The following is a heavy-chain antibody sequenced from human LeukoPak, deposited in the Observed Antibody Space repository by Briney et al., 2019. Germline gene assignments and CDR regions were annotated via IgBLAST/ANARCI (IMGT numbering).Heavy chain of an antibody. CDR2: INPNSGGT. J-gene: IGHJ6*03. CDR1: GYTFTGYY. D-gene: IGHD5-18*01. CDR3: ARGGYSYGWRYYMDV. Sequence: ASVKVSCKASGYTFTGYYMHWVRQAPGQGLEWMGWINPNSGGTNYAQKFQGWVTMTRDTSISTAYMELSRLRSDDTAVYYCARGGYSYGWRYYMDVWGKGTTVTVSS. V-gene: IGHV1-2*04.